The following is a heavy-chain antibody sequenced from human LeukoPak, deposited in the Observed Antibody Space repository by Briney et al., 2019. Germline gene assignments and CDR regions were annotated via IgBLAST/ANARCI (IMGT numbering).Heavy chain of an antibody. J-gene: IGHJ4*02. CDR3: ARGAVGQQLAGRDFDY. D-gene: IGHD6-13*01. CDR2: IGTAGDT. V-gene: IGHV3-13*01. Sequence: GGSLRLSCAASGFTFISYDVHWVRQATGKGLEWVSAIGTAGDTYYPGSVKGRFTISRENANNSLYLQMNSLRAGDTAVYYCARGAVGQQLAGRDFDYCGQGTLVTVSS. CDR1: GFTFISYD.